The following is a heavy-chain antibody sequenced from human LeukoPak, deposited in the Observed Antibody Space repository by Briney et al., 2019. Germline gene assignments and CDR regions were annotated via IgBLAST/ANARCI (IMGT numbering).Heavy chain of an antibody. V-gene: IGHV4-34*01. CDR1: GGSFSGYY. CDR2: INHSGST. D-gene: IGHD4-23*01. J-gene: IGHJ6*03. CDR3: ARGGGGTGYYMDV. Sequence: SETLSLTCAVYGGSFSGYYWSWVRQPPGKGLEWIGEINHSGSTNYYSSLKSRVTISIDTSKNQISLKLSSVTAADTAVYYCARGGGGTGYYMDVWGKGTTVTVSS.